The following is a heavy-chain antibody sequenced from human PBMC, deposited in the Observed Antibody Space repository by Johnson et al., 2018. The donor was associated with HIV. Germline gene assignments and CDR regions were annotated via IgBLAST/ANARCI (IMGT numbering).Heavy chain of an antibody. D-gene: IGHD6-13*01. CDR2: ISGSGNSI. Sequence: QVQLVESGGGLVKPGGSLRLSCAASGFTFSDYYMSWIRQAPGKGLEWVSYISGSGNSIYYADSVKGRFTISRDNAKNSLYLQMNSLRAEDTAVYYCAGGAYSSSWHASDASDIWGQGTMVTVSS. V-gene: IGHV3-11*04. CDR3: AGGAYSSSWHASDASDI. J-gene: IGHJ3*02. CDR1: GFTFSDYY.